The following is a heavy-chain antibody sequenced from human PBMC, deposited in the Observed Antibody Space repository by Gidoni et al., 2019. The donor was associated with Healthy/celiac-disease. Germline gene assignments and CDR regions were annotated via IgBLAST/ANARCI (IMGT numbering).Heavy chain of an antibody. D-gene: IGHD2-2*01. CDR2: IKSKADGGTT. CDR1: GFTFRNAW. CDR3: TTPRVPADDGSAFDI. J-gene: IGHJ3*02. Sequence: EVQLVESGGGLVKPGGSLRLSCGASGFTFRNAWMIWVRQAPGKGLEWVGRIKSKADGGTTDYAAPVKGRFTISRDDSKNTLYLQMNSLKTEDTAVYYCTTPRVPADDGSAFDIWGQGTMVTVSS. V-gene: IGHV3-15*01.